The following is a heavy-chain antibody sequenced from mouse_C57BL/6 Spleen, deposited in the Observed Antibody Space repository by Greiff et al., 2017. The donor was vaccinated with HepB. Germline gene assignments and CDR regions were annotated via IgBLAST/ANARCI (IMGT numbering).Heavy chain of an antibody. CDR3: ARQLRLLYAMDY. V-gene: IGHV1-50*01. D-gene: IGHD3-2*02. Sequence: QVQLQQPGAELVKPGASVKLSCKASGYTFTSYWMQWVKQRPGQGLEWIGEIDPSDSYTNYNQKFKGKATLTVDTSSSTAYMQLSSLTSEDSAVYYCARQLRLLYAMDYWGQGTSVTVSS. CDR1: GYTFTSYW. J-gene: IGHJ4*01. CDR2: IDPSDSYT.